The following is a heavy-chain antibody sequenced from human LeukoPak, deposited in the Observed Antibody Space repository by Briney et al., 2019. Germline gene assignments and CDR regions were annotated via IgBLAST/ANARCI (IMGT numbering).Heavy chain of an antibody. CDR3: ASLRYVAQPHFDY. CDR2: IYYSGST. Sequence: PSETLSLTCTVSGGSISSSSYYWGWIRQPPGKGLEWIGSIYYSGSTYYNPSLKSRVTISVDTPKNQFSLKLSSVTAADTAVYYCASLRYVAQPHFDYWGQGTLVTVSS. CDR1: GGSISSSSYY. J-gene: IGHJ4*02. V-gene: IGHV4-39*01. D-gene: IGHD5-12*01.